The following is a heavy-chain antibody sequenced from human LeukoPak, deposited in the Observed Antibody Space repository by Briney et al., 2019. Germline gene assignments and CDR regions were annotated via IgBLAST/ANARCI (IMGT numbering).Heavy chain of an antibody. V-gene: IGHV1-69*13. CDR3: ARDSYDSSGYYIY. Sequence: SVKVSFKASGGTFSIYAISWVRQAPGQGLEWMGGIIPIFGTANYAQKFQGRVTITADESTSTACMELSSLRSEDTAVYYCARDSYDSSGYYIYWGQGTLVTVSS. CDR2: IIPIFGTA. D-gene: IGHD3-22*01. J-gene: IGHJ4*02. CDR1: GGTFSIYA.